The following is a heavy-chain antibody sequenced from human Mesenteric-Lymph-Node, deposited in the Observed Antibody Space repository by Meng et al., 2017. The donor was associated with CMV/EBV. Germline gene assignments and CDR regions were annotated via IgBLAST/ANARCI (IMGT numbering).Heavy chain of an antibody. D-gene: IGHD2-15*01. J-gene: IGHJ3*01. CDR1: GYSFSNQW. CDR3: ARHSDVEVGADCDAFDF. Sequence: KVSCKASGYSFSNQWIGWVRQMPGKGLEWMGLLHPGQSDIRYSPSFQGHVTISADRSISTAYLHWNSLMASDSAMYYCARHSDVEVGADCDAFDFWGQGTTVTVSS. CDR2: LHPGQSDI. V-gene: IGHV5-51*01.